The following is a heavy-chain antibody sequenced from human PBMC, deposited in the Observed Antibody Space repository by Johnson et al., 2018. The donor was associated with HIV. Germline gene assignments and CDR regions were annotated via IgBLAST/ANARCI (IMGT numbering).Heavy chain of an antibody. CDR1: GFTFDDYG. J-gene: IGHJ3*02. V-gene: IGHV3-15*01. CDR2: IKSKTDGGTT. CDR3: ARDRAVAATSGAGAFDI. D-gene: IGHD2-15*01. Sequence: VLLVESGGGLVQPGRSLRLSCAASGFTFDDYGMSWVRQAPGKGLEWVGRIKSKTDGGTTDYAAPVKGRFTISRDDSKNTLYLQMNSLRAEDTAVYYCARDRAVAATSGAGAFDIWGQGTMVTVSS.